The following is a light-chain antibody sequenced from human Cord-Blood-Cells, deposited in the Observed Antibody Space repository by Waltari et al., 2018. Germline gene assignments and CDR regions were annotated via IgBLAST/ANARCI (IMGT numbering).Light chain of an antibody. CDR3: AAWDDSLNGSHV. Sequence: QSVLTQPPSASGTPGQRVTISCSGSSSNIGSNTVNWYQQLPGTAPKLRIYSNNQRPSGVPDRFSGSKSGTSASLAISGLQSEDEADYYCAAWDDSLNGSHVFGTGTKVTVL. CDR1: SSNIGSNT. CDR2: SNN. J-gene: IGLJ1*01. V-gene: IGLV1-44*01.